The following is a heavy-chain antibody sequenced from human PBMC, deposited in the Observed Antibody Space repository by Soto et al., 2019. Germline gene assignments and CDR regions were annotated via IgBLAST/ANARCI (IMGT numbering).Heavy chain of an antibody. CDR1: GYSFPSFD. Sequence: QVKLVQSGAEVRKPGASVKVSCKASGYSFPSFDISWVRQAPGQRLEWMGWISGYNGNINYAQKLQGRVTMTTDTSTSTAYMELRSLRSDDTAVYYCARDKRAVAGTIDYWGQGTLVTVSS. CDR3: ARDKRAVAGTIDY. D-gene: IGHD6-19*01. V-gene: IGHV1-18*01. CDR2: ISGYNGNI. J-gene: IGHJ4*02.